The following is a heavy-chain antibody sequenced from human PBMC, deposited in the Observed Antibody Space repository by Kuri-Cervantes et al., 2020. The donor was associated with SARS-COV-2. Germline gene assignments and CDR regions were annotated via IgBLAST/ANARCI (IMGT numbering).Heavy chain of an antibody. V-gene: IGHV3-33*08. CDR1: GFTLSNYV. Sequence: GESLKISCVASGFTLSNYVIHWVRQAPGKGLEWVAFIWYDGSNKYYADSVKGRFTISRDNFKNTVYLQMNSLRAEDTAVYYCARPSNFHHDSGAYVWGQGTTVTVSS. J-gene: IGHJ6*02. CDR3: ARPSNFHHDSGAYV. CDR2: IWYDGSNK. D-gene: IGHD3-22*01.